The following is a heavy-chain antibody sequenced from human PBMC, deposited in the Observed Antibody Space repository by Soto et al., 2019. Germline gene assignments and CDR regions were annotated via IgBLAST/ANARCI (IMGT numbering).Heavy chain of an antibody. D-gene: IGHD2-21*02. J-gene: IGHJ4*02. CDR2: IYHSGST. CDR1: GYSIISGYY. V-gene: IGHV4-38-2*02. Sequence: SETLSLTCTVSGYSIISGYYWAWIRQPPGKGLEWFGSIYHSGSTYYNPSLKSRVTISVDTSKKQFSLKLTSVTAADTAVYYCARNNGGDFSFDSWGQGTLVTVS. CDR3: ARNNGGDFSFDS.